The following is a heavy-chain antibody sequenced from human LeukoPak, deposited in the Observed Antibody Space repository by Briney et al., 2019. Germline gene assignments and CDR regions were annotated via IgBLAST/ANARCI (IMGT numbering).Heavy chain of an antibody. Sequence: GGSLRLSCAASGFTVSSNYMSWVRQAPGKGLEWVSVIYSDGSTYYADSVKGRFTISRDNSKNTLYLQMNSLRAEDTAVYFCTREGTSDFDYWGQGTLVTVSS. D-gene: IGHD3-10*01. CDR1: GFTVSSNY. V-gene: IGHV3-66*01. J-gene: IGHJ4*02. CDR2: IYSDGST. CDR3: TREGTSDFDY.